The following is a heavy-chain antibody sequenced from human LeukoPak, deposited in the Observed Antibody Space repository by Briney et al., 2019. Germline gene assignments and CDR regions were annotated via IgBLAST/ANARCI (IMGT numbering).Heavy chain of an antibody. CDR2: IIPIFGTA. CDR1: GGTFSSYA. J-gene: IGHJ4*02. CDR3: ARMWDYYDSSGLGG. D-gene: IGHD3-22*01. V-gene: IGHV1-69*13. Sequence: SVKVSCKASGGTFSSYAISWVRQAPGQGLEWMGGIIPIFGTANYAQKFQGRVTITADESTSTAYMELSSLRSEDTAVYYCARMWDYYDSSGLGGWGQGTLVTVSS.